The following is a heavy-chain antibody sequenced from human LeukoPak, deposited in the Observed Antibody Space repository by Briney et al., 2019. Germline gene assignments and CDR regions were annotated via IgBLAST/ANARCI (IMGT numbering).Heavy chain of an antibody. V-gene: IGHV4-59*01. CDR3: ARESINITMVRGVIIKVRAFDI. Sequence: PSETLSLTCTASGGSISSYYWSWIRQPPGKGLEWIGYIYYSGSTNYNPSLKSRVTISVDTSKNQFSLKLSSVTAADTAVYYCARESINITMVRGVIIKVRAFDIWGQGTMVTVSS. CDR2: IYYSGST. CDR1: GGSISSYY. D-gene: IGHD3-10*01. J-gene: IGHJ3*02.